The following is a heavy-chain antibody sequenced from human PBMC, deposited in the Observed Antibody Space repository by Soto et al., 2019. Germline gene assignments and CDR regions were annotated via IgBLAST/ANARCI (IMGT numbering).Heavy chain of an antibody. Sequence: ASVKVSCKASGYTFTSYAMHWLRQAPGQRLEWMGWINAGNGNTKYSQKFQGRVTITRDTSASTAYMELSSLRSEDTAVYYCARDIGYCTNGVCGWFDPWGQGTLVTVSS. CDR3: ARDIGYCTNGVCGWFDP. D-gene: IGHD2-8*01. CDR1: GYTFTSYA. CDR2: INAGNGNT. V-gene: IGHV1-3*01. J-gene: IGHJ5*02.